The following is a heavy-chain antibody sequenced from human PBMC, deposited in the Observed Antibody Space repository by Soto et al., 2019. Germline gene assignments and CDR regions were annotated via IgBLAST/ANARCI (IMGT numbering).Heavy chain of an antibody. J-gene: IGHJ4*02. V-gene: IGHV1-18*04. CDR1: GYTFISYG. D-gene: IGHD3-10*01. CDR3: AREVYGLPIEY. Sequence: QVHLVQSGAEVKKPGASVKVSCKASGYTFISYGITWVRQAPGQGLEWMGWISGSNGNTNYAQNLQGKVTMTTDTSTSTAYMELRSLRSDDTAVYYCAREVYGLPIEYWGQGTLVIVSS. CDR2: ISGSNGNT.